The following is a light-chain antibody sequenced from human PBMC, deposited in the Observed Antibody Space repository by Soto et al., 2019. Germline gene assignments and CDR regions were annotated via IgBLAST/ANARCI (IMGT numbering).Light chain of an antibody. CDR1: QSVSSSY. CDR2: GAS. J-gene: IGKJ1*01. V-gene: IGKV3-20*01. Sequence: EIVLTQSPGTLSLSPGERATLSCRASQSVSSSYLAWYQQKPGQAPRPLIYGASSRAIGIPDRFSGSGSGKDFPLTISRLVPEVFVVYTRKKYGNTRWPFDQGPKEEIK. CDR3: KKYGNTRWP.